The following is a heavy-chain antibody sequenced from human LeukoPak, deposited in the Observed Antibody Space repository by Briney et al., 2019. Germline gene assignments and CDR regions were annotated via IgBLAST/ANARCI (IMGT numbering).Heavy chain of an antibody. J-gene: IGHJ4*02. Sequence: GGSLRLSCAASGFTFSSYSMNWVRQAPGKGLEWVSYISSSSSRIYYADSVKGRFIVSRDNAKNSLFLQMNSLSDEDTAVYYCARDKYCSDTNCYGTSFEYWGQGTLVTVSS. CDR1: GFTFSSYS. CDR2: ISSSSSRI. V-gene: IGHV3-48*02. CDR3: ARDKYCSDTNCYGTSFEY. D-gene: IGHD2-2*01.